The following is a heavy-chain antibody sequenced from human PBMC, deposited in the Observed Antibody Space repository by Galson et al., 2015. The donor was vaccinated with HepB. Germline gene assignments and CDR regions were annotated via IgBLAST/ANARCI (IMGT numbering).Heavy chain of an antibody. J-gene: IGHJ4*02. D-gene: IGHD6-19*01. CDR1: GDSVSSNSAA. CDR3: SSDGGRGWYGGGYFDY. V-gene: IGHV6-1*01. CDR2: TYYRSKRYN. Sequence: CAISGDSVSSNSAAWNWIRQPPSRGLEWLGRTYYRSKRYNDYAESVKSRITINPDTSKTQISLQLNSVTPEDTAVYYCSSDGGRGWYGGGYFDYWGQGTLVTVSS.